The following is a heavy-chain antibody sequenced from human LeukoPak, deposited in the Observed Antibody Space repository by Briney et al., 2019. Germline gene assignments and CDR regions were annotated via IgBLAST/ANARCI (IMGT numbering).Heavy chain of an antibody. CDR1: GFTFSSYA. V-gene: IGHV3-23*01. J-gene: IGHJ4*02. CDR2: ISGSGGST. Sequence: PGGSPRLSCAASGFTFSSYAMSWVRQAPGKGLEWVSAISGSGGSTYYADSVKGRFTISRDNSKNTLYLQMNSLRAEDTAVYYCAKSDYYDSSGYSDYWGQGTLVTVSS. D-gene: IGHD3-22*01. CDR3: AKSDYYDSSGYSDY.